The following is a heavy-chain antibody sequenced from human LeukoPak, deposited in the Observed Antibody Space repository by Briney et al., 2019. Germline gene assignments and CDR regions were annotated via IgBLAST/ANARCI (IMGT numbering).Heavy chain of an antibody. CDR1: GFTFSSYW. D-gene: IGHD1-26*01. CDR2: INTDESRT. V-gene: IGHV3-74*01. J-gene: IGHJ4*02. CDR3: VRDFQWAFDY. Sequence: SGGSLRLSCEASGFTFSSYWMHWVRQVPGKGLVWVSRINTDESRTNYADSVEGRFTISRDNAKNSLYLQMSSLRAEDTAVYYCVRDFQWAFDYWGQGTLVTVSS.